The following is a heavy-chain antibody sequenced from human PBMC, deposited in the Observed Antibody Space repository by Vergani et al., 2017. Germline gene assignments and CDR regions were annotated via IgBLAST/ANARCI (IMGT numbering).Heavy chain of an antibody. CDR2: INHSGST. Sequence: QVQLQQWGAGLLKPSETLSLTCAVYGGSFSGYYWSWIRQPPGKGLEWIGEINHSGSTNYNPSLKSQVTISVDTSKNQFSLKLSSVTAADTAVYYCARYCSGGSCYPLDAFDIWGQGTTVTVSS. J-gene: IGHJ3*02. CDR1: GGSFSGYY. D-gene: IGHD2-15*01. V-gene: IGHV4-34*01. CDR3: ARYCSGGSCYPLDAFDI.